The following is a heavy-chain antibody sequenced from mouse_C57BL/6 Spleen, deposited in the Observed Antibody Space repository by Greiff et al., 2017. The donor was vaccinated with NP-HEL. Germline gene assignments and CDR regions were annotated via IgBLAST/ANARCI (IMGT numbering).Heavy chain of an antibody. J-gene: IGHJ4*01. V-gene: IGHV5-17*01. Sequence: EVKVEESGGGLVKPGGSLKLSCAASGFTFSDYGMHWVRQAPEKGLEWVAYISSGSSTIYYADTVKGRFTISRDNAKNTLFLQMTSLRSEDTAMYYCANYYGSSYDAMDYWGQGTSVTVSS. CDR2: ISSGSSTI. CDR3: ANYYGSSYDAMDY. CDR1: GFTFSDYG. D-gene: IGHD1-1*01.